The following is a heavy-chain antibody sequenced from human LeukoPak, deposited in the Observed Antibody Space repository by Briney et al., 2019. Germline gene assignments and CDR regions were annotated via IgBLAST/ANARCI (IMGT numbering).Heavy chain of an antibody. J-gene: IGHJ4*02. V-gene: IGHV1-69*01. CDR3: ARGGKGNPLNY. D-gene: IGHD4-23*01. CDR2: IIPIFGTA. Sequence: SVNVSCMASVGTFSSYAISWVRQAPGQGREWVGGIIPIFGTANYAQKFQGRVTITADESTSTAYMELSSRRSEDTAVYYCARGGKGNPLNYWGQGTLVTVSS. CDR1: VGTFSSYA.